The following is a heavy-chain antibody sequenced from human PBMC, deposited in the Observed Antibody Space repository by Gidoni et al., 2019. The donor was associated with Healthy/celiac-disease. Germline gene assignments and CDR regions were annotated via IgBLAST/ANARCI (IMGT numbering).Heavy chain of an antibody. Sequence: CQAVISYDGSNKYYADSVKGRFTISRDNSKNTLYLQMNSLRAEDTAVYYCARERHSSGWYPLDYWGQGTLVTVSS. V-gene: IGHV3-30*01. D-gene: IGHD6-19*01. CDR3: ARERHSSGWYPLDY. J-gene: IGHJ4*02. CDR2: ISYDGSNK.